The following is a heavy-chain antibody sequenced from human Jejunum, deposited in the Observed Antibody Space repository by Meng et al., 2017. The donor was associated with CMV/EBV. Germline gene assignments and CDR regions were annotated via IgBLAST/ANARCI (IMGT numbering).Heavy chain of an antibody. CDR3: ADDFWKERGY. D-gene: IGHD3-3*01. J-gene: IGHJ4*02. CDR2: AHIDENGR. CDR1: EFLFSASN. Sequence: GAASEFLFSASNMHWVRQAPGRVREWVAFAHIDENGRQCANAVRGRFTISRDDSKNTLYLQMSSLRADDTAVYYCADDFWKERGYWGQGTLVTVSS. V-gene: IGHV3-30*02.